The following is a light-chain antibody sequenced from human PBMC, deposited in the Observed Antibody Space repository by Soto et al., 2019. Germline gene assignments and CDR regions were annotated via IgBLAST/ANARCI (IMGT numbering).Light chain of an antibody. J-gene: IGKJ1*01. CDR3: QQSTGT. Sequence: EIVLTQSPGTLSLSPGERATLSCRASQSVSSSYLAWYQQKPGQAPRLLIYGASSRATGIPDRFSGSGSGTDFTLTISRLEPEDFAVYYCQQSTGTFGQGTKVDIK. CDR1: QSVSSSY. CDR2: GAS. V-gene: IGKV3-20*01.